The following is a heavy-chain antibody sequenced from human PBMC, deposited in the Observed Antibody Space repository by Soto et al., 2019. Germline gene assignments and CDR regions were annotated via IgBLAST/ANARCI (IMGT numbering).Heavy chain of an antibody. D-gene: IGHD1-20*01. J-gene: IGHJ4*02. CDR2: IYWDDDR. CDR1: GFSLSTSGVG. CDR3: AHRRGGYNGNDGDFEY. V-gene: IGHV2-5*02. Sequence: QITLKESGPTLLNPTQTLTLTCTFSGFSLSTSGVGVGWIRQPPGKALESLALIYWDDDRRYNPSLKSRLAITKDTSKNQVVLTMTSVDPVDSATYDCAHRRGGYNGNDGDFEYWGQGTLVTVSS.